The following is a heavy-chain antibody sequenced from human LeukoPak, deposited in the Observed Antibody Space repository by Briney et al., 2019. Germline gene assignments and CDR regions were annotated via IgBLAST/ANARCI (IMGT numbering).Heavy chain of an antibody. CDR1: GDSISDYY. CDR3: AREGRTKRYYYDSSGYYTLQSTYFDY. V-gene: IGHV4-4*07. CDR2: IFTTENT. D-gene: IGHD3-22*01. J-gene: IGHJ4*02. Sequence: SETLSLTCTVSGDSISDYYWSWIRQPAGRGLEWIGRIFTTENTDYNTSLTSRVTISVDKSKNQFSLKPSSVTAADTAVYYCAREGRTKRYYYDSSGYYTLQSTYFDYWGQGTLVTVSS.